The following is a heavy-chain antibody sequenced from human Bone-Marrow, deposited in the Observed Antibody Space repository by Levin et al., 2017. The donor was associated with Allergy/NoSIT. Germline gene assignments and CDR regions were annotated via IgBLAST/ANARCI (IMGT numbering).Heavy chain of an antibody. CDR1: GGSIRSYY. D-gene: IGHD2-15*01. J-gene: IGHJ4*02. CDR3: AGGEGYCSGGYCYSDFVH. Sequence: PSETLSLTCTVSGGSIRSYYWSWIRQPPGKGLEFIGYFYYSGSTRYNPSLNSRVTISVDTSKSQFSLILTSVTAADTAVYYCAGGEGYCSGGYCYSDFVHWGQGTLVTVSS. CDR2: FYYSGST. V-gene: IGHV4-59*01.